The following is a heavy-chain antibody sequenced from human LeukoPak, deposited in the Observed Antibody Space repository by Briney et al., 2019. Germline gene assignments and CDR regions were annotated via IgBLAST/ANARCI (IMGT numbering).Heavy chain of an antibody. CDR3: AREASMVRGVYDY. J-gene: IGHJ4*02. CDR1: GGSISSYY. Sequence: PSETLSLTCTVSGGSISSYYWTRIRQPPGKGLEWIGYIYYSGSTNYNPSLKSRVTISVDTSKNQFSLKLSSVTAADTAVYYCAREASMVRGVYDYWGQGTLVTVSS. CDR2: IYYSGST. D-gene: IGHD3-10*01. V-gene: IGHV4-59*01.